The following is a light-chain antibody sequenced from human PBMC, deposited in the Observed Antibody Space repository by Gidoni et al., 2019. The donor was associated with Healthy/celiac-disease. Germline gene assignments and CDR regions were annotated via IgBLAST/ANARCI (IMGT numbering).Light chain of an antibody. CDR1: QSVLYSSNNKNY. CDR3: QQYYSTPLLT. J-gene: IGKJ3*01. CDR2: WAS. V-gene: IGKV4-1*01. Sequence: IVMPQSPDSLAVSLGERATINCKSSQSVLYSSNNKNYLAWYQQKPGQPPKLLIYWASTRESGVPDRFSGSGSGTDFTLTISSLQAEDVAVYYCQQYYSTPLLTFGPGTKVDIK.